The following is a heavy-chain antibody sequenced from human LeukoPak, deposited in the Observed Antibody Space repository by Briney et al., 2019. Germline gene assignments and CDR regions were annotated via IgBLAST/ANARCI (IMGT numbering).Heavy chain of an antibody. V-gene: IGHV1-18*01. D-gene: IGHD3-22*01. CDR2: ISAYNGNT. CDR3: ASTMTGNWFDP. Sequence: ASVKVSCKASGYTFTSYGISWVRQAPGQGLEWMGWISAYNGNTNYAQKLQGRVTTTTDTSTSTAYMELRSLRSDDTAVYYCASTMTGNWFDPWGQGTLVTVSS. CDR1: GYTFTSYG. J-gene: IGHJ5*02.